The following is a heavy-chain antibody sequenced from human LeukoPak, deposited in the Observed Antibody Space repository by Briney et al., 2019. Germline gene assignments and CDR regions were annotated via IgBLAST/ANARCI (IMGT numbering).Heavy chain of an antibody. CDR2: ISWSSGSI. Sequence: PGGSLRLSCAASGFTFDDYAMHWVRQAPGKGLEWVSGISWSSGSIGYADSVKGRFTISRDNAKNSLFLQMNSLRAEDTAVYFCARATCSGGTCYPGPVDYWGQGTLVTVSS. D-gene: IGHD2-15*01. V-gene: IGHV3-9*01. CDR3: ARATCSGGTCYPGPVDY. CDR1: GFTFDDYA. J-gene: IGHJ4*02.